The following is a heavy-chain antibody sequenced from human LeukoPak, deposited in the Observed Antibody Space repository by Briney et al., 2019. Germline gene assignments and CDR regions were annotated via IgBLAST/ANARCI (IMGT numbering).Heavy chain of an antibody. V-gene: IGHV3-30*03. CDR2: ISYDGSNK. J-gene: IGHJ4*02. D-gene: IGHD3-10*01. CDR3: ARDQAGSGHYADY. Sequence: GGSLRLSCAASGFTFSSYGIHWVRQAPGKGLEWVAVISYDGSNKYYADSVKGRFTISRDNSKNTLYLHMNSLRAEDTAVYYCARDQAGSGHYADYWGQGTLVTVSS. CDR1: GFTFSSYG.